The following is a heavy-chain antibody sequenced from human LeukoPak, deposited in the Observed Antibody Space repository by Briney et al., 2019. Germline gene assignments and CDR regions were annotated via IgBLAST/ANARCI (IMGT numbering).Heavy chain of an antibody. J-gene: IGHJ6*03. V-gene: IGHV3-23*01. D-gene: IGHD2-2*01. CDR3: AKGCSSTSCPSLLLRFLEGPQDYYYYMDV. CDR1: GFTFSSYA. Sequence: GGSLRLSCAASGFTFSSYAMSWVRQVPGKGLEWVSAISGSGGSTYYADSVKGRFTISRDNSKNTLYLQMNSLRAEDTAVYYCAKGCSSTSCPSLLLRFLEGPQDYYYYMDVWGKGTTVTVSS. CDR2: ISGSGGST.